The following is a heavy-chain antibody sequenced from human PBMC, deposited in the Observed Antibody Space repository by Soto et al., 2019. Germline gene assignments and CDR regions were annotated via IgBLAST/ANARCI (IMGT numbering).Heavy chain of an antibody. D-gene: IGHD3-10*01. CDR2: IDPSDSYT. V-gene: IGHV5-10-1*01. CDR3: ACTYYYGSGSYSYGVDV. J-gene: IGHJ6*02. Sequence: GESLKISCKGSGYSFTSYWISWVRQMPGKGLEWMGRIDPSDSYTNYSPSFQGHVTISADKSISTAYLQWSSLKASDTAMYYCACTYYYGSGSYSYGVDVWGQGTTVTVSS. CDR1: GYSFTSYW.